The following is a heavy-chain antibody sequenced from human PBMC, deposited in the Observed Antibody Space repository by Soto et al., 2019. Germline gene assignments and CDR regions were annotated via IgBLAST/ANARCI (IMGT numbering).Heavy chain of an antibody. Sequence: QITLKESGPPLVKPTQTLTLTCTFSGFSLSTSGVGVGWIRQPPGKALEWLALIYWDDDKRYSPSLKSRLTITKDTSKNQVVLTMTNMDPVDTATYYCAHRSMITFGGVIVNWGQGTLVTVSS. CDR1: GFSLSTSGVG. CDR3: AHRSMITFGGVIVN. CDR2: IYWDDDK. V-gene: IGHV2-5*02. D-gene: IGHD3-16*02. J-gene: IGHJ4*02.